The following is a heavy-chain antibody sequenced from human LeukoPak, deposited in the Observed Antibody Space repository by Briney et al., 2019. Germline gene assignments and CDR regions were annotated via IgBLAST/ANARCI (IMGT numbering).Heavy chain of an antibody. V-gene: IGHV1-3*01. Sequence: ASVKVSCKASGYTFTSYAMHWVRQAPGQRLEWMGWINAGNGNTKYSQKFQGRVTITRDTSASTAYMELSSLRSEDTAVYYCARDPQANWNYAFDNWGQGTMVTVSS. CDR3: ARDPQANWNYAFDN. CDR2: INAGNGNT. CDR1: GYTFTSYA. D-gene: IGHD1-7*01. J-gene: IGHJ3*02.